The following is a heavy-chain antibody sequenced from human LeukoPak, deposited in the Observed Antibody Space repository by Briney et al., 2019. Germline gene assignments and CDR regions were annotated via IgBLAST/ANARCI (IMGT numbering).Heavy chain of an antibody. CDR3: ARESRSGWVDAFDI. J-gene: IGHJ3*02. CDR2: INPKSGDT. CDR1: GYTFTDYY. Sequence: ASVKVSCKASGYTFTDYYMHWVRQAPGQGLEWMGWINPKSGDTNFAQKFQGRVTMTRDTSINTAYMELTRLTSDVTAVYSCARESRSGWVDAFDIWGQGTMVTVSS. D-gene: IGHD6-19*01. V-gene: IGHV1-2*02.